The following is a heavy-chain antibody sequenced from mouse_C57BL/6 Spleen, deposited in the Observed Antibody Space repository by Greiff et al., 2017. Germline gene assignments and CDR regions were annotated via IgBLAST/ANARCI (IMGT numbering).Heavy chain of an antibody. J-gene: IGHJ4*01. V-gene: IGHV5-17*01. D-gene: IGHD2-1*01. CDR3: ARRDGKKGYAMDY. CDR1: GFTFSDYG. Sequence: DVKLVESGGGLVKPGGSLKLSCAASGFTFSDYGMHWVRQAPEKGLEWVAYISSGSSTIYYADTVKGRFTISRDNAKNTLFLQMTSLRSEDTAMYYCARRDGKKGYAMDYWGQGTSVTVSS. CDR2: ISSGSSTI.